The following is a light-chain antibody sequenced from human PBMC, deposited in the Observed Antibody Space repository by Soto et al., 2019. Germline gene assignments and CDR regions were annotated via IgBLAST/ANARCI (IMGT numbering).Light chain of an antibody. CDR3: QQYGSSPHT. J-gene: IGKJ2*01. Sequence: ETVLTQSPGTLSLSPGERATLSCRASESVSSNYLAWFQQKPGQSPRLLIFGASNRATGFPDRFSGSGSGTDFTLTISRLEPDDFAVYYCQQYGSSPHTFGQGTKLEIK. CDR1: ESVSSNY. V-gene: IGKV3-20*01. CDR2: GAS.